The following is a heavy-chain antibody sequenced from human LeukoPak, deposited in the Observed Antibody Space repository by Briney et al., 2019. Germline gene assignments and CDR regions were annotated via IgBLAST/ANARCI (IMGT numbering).Heavy chain of an antibody. CDR3: ARGLRGSEDY. CDR2: INPNSGVT. CDR1: GYTFTDYY. D-gene: IGHD3-10*01. Sequence: ASVKVSCKASGYTFTDYYIYWVRQAPGQGLEWMGWINPNSGVTNYAQKFQGRVTMTRDTSISTAYMELSSLTSDDTAVYYCARGLRGSEDYLGQGTLVTVSS. J-gene: IGHJ4*02. V-gene: IGHV1-2*02.